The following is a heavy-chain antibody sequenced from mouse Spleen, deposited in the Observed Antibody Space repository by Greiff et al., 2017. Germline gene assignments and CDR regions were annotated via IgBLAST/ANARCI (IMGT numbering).Heavy chain of an antibody. CDR1: GYTFTSYW. Sequence: QVQLQQPGAELVKPGASVKLSCKASGYTFTSYWMHWVKQRPGQGLEWIGEIDPSDSYTNYNQKFKGKATLTVDTSSSTAYMQLSSLTSEDSAVYYCARSDDGYYGYWGQGTTLTVSS. V-gene: IGHV1-69*02. CDR3: ARSDDGYYGY. D-gene: IGHD2-3*01. J-gene: IGHJ2*01. CDR2: IDPSDSYT.